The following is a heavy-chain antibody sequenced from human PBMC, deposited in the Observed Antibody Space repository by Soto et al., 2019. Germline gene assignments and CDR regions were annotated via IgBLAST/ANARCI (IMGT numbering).Heavy chain of an antibody. CDR1: GFTFSSYA. J-gene: IGHJ4*02. D-gene: IGHD2-2*01. CDR2: ISGSGGST. Sequence: GGSLRLSCAASGFTFSSYAMSWVRQAPGKGLEWVSAISGSGGSTYYADSVKGRFTISRDNSKNTLYLQMNSLRAEDTAVYYCAKDQDIVVVPAAASWGQGTLVTVSS. CDR3: AKDQDIVVVPAAAS. V-gene: IGHV3-23*01.